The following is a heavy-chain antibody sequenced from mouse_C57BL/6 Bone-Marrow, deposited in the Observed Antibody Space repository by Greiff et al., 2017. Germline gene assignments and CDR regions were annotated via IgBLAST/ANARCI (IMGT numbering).Heavy chain of an antibody. D-gene: IGHD2-5*01. V-gene: IGHV10-1*01. Sequence: EVHLVESGGGLVQPKGSLKLSCAASGFSFNTYAMNWVRQAPGKGLEWVARIRSKSNNYATYYADSVKDRFTISRNDSESMLYLQMNNWKTENTAIYYCVRHDSYSNSAWFAYWGQGTLVTVSA. CDR2: IRSKSNNYAT. J-gene: IGHJ3*01. CDR3: VRHDSYSNSAWFAY. CDR1: GFSFNTYA.